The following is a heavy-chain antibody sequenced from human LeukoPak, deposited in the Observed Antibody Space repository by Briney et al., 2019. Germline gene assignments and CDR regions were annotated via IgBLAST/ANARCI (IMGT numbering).Heavy chain of an antibody. D-gene: IGHD4-17*01. Sequence: GGSLRLSCAASGFTFSSYVMHWVRQAPGQGLEWMGWINPNSGGTNYAQKFQGRVTMTRDTSISTAYMELSRLRSDDTAVYYCARATVIPYINFDYWGQGTLVTVSS. J-gene: IGHJ4*02. CDR2: INPNSGGT. CDR1: GFTFSSYV. V-gene: IGHV1-2*02. CDR3: ARATVIPYINFDY.